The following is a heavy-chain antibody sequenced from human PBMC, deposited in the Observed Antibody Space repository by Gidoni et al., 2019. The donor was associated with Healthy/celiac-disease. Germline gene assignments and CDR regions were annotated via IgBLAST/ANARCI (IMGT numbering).Heavy chain of an antibody. V-gene: IGHV1-3*01. CDR2: INAGNGNT. Sequence: QVQLVQSGAEVKKPGASVKVSCKASGYTFTSYAMHLVRQAPGQRLEWMGWINAGNGNTKYSQKFQGRVTITRDTSASTAYMELSSLRSEDTAVYYCARGPIGSYWYFDLWGRGTLVTVSS. D-gene: IGHD3-16*01. CDR1: GYTFTSYA. J-gene: IGHJ2*01. CDR3: ARGPIGSYWYFDL.